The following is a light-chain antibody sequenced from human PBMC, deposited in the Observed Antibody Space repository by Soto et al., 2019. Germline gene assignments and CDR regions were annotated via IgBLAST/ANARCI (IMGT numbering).Light chain of an antibody. CDR2: EVN. CDR3: SSYAGSSNV. V-gene: IGLV2-8*01. Sequence: QSVLTQPPSASGSPGQSVAISCTGTSSDVGGYNYVSWYQQHPGKAPKLMIYEVNKRPSGVPDSFSGSKSGNTASLTVSGLQAEDEADYYCSSYAGSSNVFGTGTKLTGL. J-gene: IGLJ1*01. CDR1: SSDVGGYNY.